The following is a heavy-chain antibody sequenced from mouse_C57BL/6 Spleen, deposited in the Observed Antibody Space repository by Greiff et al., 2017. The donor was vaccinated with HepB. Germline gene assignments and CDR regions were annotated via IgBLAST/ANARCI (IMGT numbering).Heavy chain of an antibody. D-gene: IGHD1-1*01. CDR2: INPNNGGT. Sequence: VQLQQSGPELVKPGASVKISCKASGYTFTDYYMNWVKQSHGKSLEWIGDINPNNGGTSYNQKFKGKATLTVDKSSSTAYMELRSLTSEDSAVYYCARRGIYYGSSWFFDVWGTGTTVTVSS. CDR3: ARRGIYYGSSWFFDV. CDR1: GYTFTDYY. V-gene: IGHV1-26*01. J-gene: IGHJ1*03.